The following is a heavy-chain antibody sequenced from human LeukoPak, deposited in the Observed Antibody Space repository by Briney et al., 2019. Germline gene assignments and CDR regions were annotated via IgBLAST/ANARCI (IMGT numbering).Heavy chain of an antibody. CDR2: IRHDESII. J-gene: IGHJ3*02. CDR3: ARVRIMNHGQAFDI. Sequence: GGSLRLSCAASGFTFSNYVMHWVPQAPAKALEGVASIRHDESIIHYTDSVKGRFTISRDTSKNTLYLQMNSLRGDDTAVYYCARVRIMNHGQAFDIWGQGTMVTVSS. D-gene: IGHD1-14*01. V-gene: IGHV3-30*02. CDR1: GFTFSNYV.